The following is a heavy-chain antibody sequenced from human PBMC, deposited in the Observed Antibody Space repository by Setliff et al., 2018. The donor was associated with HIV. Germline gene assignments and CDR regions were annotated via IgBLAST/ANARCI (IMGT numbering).Heavy chain of an antibody. D-gene: IGHD3-3*01. J-gene: IGHJ6*03. CDR1: GGSFSGHY. CDR2: VNHRGST. CDR3: ARGLSIFGVATPGFYSFMDV. V-gene: IGHV4-34*01. Sequence: SETLSLTCAVYGGSFSGHYWSWIRQPPGKGMEWIGEVNHRGSTNYNPSLKSRVTISVDRSKNQFSLKMTSVTAADTAVYYRARGLSIFGVATPGFYSFMDVWGKGTTVTVSS.